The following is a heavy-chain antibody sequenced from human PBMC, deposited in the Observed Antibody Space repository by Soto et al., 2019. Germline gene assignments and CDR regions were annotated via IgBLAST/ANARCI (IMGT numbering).Heavy chain of an antibody. CDR1: GFSFSNYA. J-gene: IGHJ4*02. CDR2: ISGSGGST. D-gene: IGHD4-17*01. CDR3: ARAGPYGDYLNY. V-gene: IGHV3-23*01. Sequence: EVQLLESGGGLVQPGGSLRLSCAASGFSFSNYAMSWVRQARGKGLEWVAGISGSGGSTYYADSVKGRCTISRDTSIMYGQLNSLRVDDTAVYYCARAGPYGDYLNYWGQGTLGTVSS.